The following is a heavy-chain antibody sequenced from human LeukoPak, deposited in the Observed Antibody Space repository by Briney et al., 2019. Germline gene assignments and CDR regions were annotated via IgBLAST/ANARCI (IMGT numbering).Heavy chain of an antibody. D-gene: IGHD3-10*01. Sequence: SETLSLTCAVYGGSFSGCYWSWIRQPPGKGLEWIGEINHSGSTNYNPSLKSRVTISVDTSKNQFSLKLSSVTAADTAVYYCARGRPRRTVRAIIRIAFDIWGQGTMVTVSS. V-gene: IGHV4-34*01. CDR1: GGSFSGCY. CDR3: ARGRPRRTVRAIIRIAFDI. J-gene: IGHJ3*02. CDR2: INHSGST.